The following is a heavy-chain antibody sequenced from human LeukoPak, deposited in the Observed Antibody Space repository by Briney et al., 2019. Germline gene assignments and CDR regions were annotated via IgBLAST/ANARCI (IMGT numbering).Heavy chain of an antibody. J-gene: IGHJ3*02. CDR2: INPNSGGT. D-gene: IGHD3-10*01. CDR1: GYTFTGYY. CDR3: ARDPRFGLSADAFDI. Sequence: ASVKVSCKASGYTFTGYYMHWVRQAPGQGLEWMGWINPNSGGTNYAQKFQGRVTMTRDTSISTAYMELSRLRSDDTAVYYCARDPRFGLSADAFDIWGQRTMVTVSS. V-gene: IGHV1-2*02.